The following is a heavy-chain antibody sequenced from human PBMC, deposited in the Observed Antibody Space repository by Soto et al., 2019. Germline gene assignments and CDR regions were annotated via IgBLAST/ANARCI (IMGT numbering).Heavy chain of an antibody. CDR1: GGSISSSSYY. D-gene: IGHD3-3*01. Sequence: SETLSLTCTVSGGSISSSSYYWGWIRQPPGKRMEWIGSIYYSGSTYYNPSLKSRVTISVDTSKNQFSLKLSSVTAADTAVYYCARHRREWLPEYAFDIWGQGTMVTVSS. V-gene: IGHV4-39*01. CDR3: ARHRREWLPEYAFDI. CDR2: IYYSGST. J-gene: IGHJ3*02.